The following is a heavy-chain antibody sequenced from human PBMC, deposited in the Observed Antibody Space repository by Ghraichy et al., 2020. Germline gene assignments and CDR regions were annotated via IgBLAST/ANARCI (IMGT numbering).Heavy chain of an antibody. CDR3: AREGSGSRHAPYYYYGMDV. V-gene: IGHV3-48*02. D-gene: IGHD1-26*01. CDR1: GFTFSSYS. J-gene: IGHJ6*02. Sequence: GGSLRLSCAASGFTFSSYSMNWVRQAPGKGLEWVSYISSSSSTIYYADSVKGRFTISRDNAKNSLYLQMNSLRDEDTAVYYCAREGSGSRHAPYYYYGMDVWGQGTTVTVSS. CDR2: ISSSSSTI.